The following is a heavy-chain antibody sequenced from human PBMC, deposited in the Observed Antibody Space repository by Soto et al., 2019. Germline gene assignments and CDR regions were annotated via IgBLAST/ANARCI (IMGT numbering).Heavy chain of an antibody. J-gene: IGHJ4*02. D-gene: IGHD3-3*01. CDR3: AHRVLRTVFGLVTTTAIYFDF. V-gene: IGHV2-5*02. CDR1: GFSLTTSGVG. CDR2: IYWDDDK. Sequence: QITLNESGPTVVRPTETLTLTCRFSGFSLTTSGVGVGWVRQSPGKAPEWLALIYWDDDKRYSESLKSRLTITKDTSKNQVVLTVANLDPTDTATYYCAHRVLRTVFGLVTTTAIYFDFWCPGTPVAVSS.